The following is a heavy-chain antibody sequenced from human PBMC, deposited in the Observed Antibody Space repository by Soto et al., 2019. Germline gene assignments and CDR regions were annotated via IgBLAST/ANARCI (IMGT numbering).Heavy chain of an antibody. CDR2: INPMFNST. Sequence: QVQLVQSGAEVKKPGSSVKVSCEAPGGTFDHAAITWVRQAPGQGLEWMGGINPMFNSTHYAQKFQGRVTITADAATSTAFMELRRLRSDDTAVYYCARQIFAAAYWGPGTLLIVSS. J-gene: IGHJ4*02. CDR3: ARQIFAAAY. D-gene: IGHD3-9*01. CDR1: GGTFDHAA. V-gene: IGHV1-69*01.